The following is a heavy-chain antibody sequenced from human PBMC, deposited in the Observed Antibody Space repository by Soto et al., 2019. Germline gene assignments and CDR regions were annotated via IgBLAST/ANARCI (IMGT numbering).Heavy chain of an antibody. Sequence: QVQLVQSGAEVKKPGASVKVSCKASGYAFTTYHMHWVRQAPGQGLEWMGMIDPSDGTTTYAQKLQGRVTMTRDTATSTVDMELSSLRSEDTAVYYCARDEVPDVQNDAFDIWGQGTMGTVSS. CDR2: IDPSDGTT. CDR3: ARDEVPDVQNDAFDI. J-gene: IGHJ3*02. V-gene: IGHV1-46*04. CDR1: GYAFTTYH.